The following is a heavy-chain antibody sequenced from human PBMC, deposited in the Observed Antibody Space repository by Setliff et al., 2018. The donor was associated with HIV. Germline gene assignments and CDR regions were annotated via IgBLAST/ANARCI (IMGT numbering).Heavy chain of an antibody. D-gene: IGHD1-1*01. V-gene: IGHV1-69*05. J-gene: IGHJ4*02. CDR3: ARVGGVELWNQAYFDY. CDR1: GGTFKNFA. CDR2: IIPISGTA. Sequence: SVKVSCKASGGTFKNFAINWVRQAPGQGLEWMGGIIPISGTAVYAQNFRGRVTVATDDSTNTAYMEISSLKSDDTAVYFCARVGGVELWNQAYFDYWGQGTLVTVSS.